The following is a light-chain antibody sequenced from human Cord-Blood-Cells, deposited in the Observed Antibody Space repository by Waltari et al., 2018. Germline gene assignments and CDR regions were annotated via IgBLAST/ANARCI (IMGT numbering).Light chain of an antibody. CDR3: MQALQTPYT. J-gene: IGKJ2*01. CDR2: LGS. V-gene: IGKV2-28*01. CDR1: QSRLHSKGYNY. Sequence: DNVLTQSSLSTPAAPGEPGFISCWPSQSRLHSKGYNYLDWYLQTPGQSPQLLIYLGSNRADGVPDRLSGSGACTDFTLKISRVEAEDVGVYYCMQALQTPYTFGQGTKLEIK.